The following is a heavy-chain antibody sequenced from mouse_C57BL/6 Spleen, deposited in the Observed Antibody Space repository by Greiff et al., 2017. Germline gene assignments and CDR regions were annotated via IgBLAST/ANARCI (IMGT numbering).Heavy chain of an antibody. J-gene: IGHJ3*01. CDR2: IYPGGGYT. CDR3: ARGGDYDYDAGFAY. CDR1: GYTFTNYW. D-gene: IGHD2-4*01. V-gene: IGHV1-63*01. Sequence: QVQLQQSGAELVRPGTSVKMSCKASGYTFTNYWIGWAKQRPGHGLEWIGDIYPGGGYTNYNEKFKGKATLTADKSSSTAYMQCSSLTSADSAIYYCARGGDYDYDAGFAYWGQGTLVTVSA.